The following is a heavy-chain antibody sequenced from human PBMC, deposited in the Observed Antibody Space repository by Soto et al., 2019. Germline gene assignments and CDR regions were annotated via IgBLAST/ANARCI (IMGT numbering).Heavy chain of an antibody. CDR1: GFIFSTYS. J-gene: IGHJ4*02. Sequence: GSLRLSCAASGFIFSTYSIHWVRQAPGKGLEWVAVISYDGTNIYYADSVKGRFTISRDNSKNTLFLQMNSLRPEDTAVYYCARVYSSLDYGIDYWGQGTLVTVSS. V-gene: IGHV3-30-3*01. D-gene: IGHD6-6*01. CDR3: ARVYSSLDYGIDY. CDR2: ISYDGTNI.